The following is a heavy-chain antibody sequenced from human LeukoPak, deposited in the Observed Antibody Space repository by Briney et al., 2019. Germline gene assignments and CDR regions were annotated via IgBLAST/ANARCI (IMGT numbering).Heavy chain of an antibody. J-gene: IGHJ6*04. CDR2: VSSSGSTI. CDR1: GFAFSSYE. CDR3: AELGITMIGGV. Sequence: GGSLLLSCAASGFAFSSYEMNWVRQAPGEGLEWVSYVSSSGSTIYYADSVKGRFTISRDNAKNSLYLQMNSLRAEDTAVYYCAELGITMIGGVWGKGTTVTISS. D-gene: IGHD3-10*02. V-gene: IGHV3-48*03.